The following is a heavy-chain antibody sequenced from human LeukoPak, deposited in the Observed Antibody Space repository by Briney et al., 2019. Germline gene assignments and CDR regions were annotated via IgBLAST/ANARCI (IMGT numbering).Heavy chain of an antibody. CDR1: GNTFTGYF. CDR2: MNPNTANT. J-gene: IGHJ4*02. Sequence: ASVKVSCKSSGNTFTGYFLNWVRQAPGQGLEWMGWMNPNTANTGYAQKFRGRVTMTRNTSITTAYLEVSSLRSEDTAVYYCARVSSDRAYGSGTYMYYFDYWGQGTLVTVSS. V-gene: IGHV1-8*02. CDR3: ARVSSDRAYGSGTYMYYFDY. D-gene: IGHD3-10*01.